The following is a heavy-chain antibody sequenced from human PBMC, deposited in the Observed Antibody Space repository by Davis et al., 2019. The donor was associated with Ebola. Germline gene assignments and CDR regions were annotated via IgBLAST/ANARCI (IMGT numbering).Heavy chain of an antibody. V-gene: IGHV3-11*04. Sequence: GGSLRLSCAASGFTFSDYYMSWIRQAPGKGLEWVSYISSSGSTIYYADSLKGRFTISRDYSKNTLSLQMNSLRAEDTALYYCAKADPQQYFDYWGQGTLVTVSS. CDR2: ISSSGSTI. J-gene: IGHJ4*02. CDR1: GFTFSDYY. CDR3: AKADPQQYFDY.